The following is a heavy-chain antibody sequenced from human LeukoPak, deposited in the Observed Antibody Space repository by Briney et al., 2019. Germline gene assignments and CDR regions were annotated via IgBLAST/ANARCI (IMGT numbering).Heavy chain of an antibody. D-gene: IGHD3-3*02. CDR3: ASHFWNYYRIDY. J-gene: IGHJ4*02. CDR2: ISGRGSYI. CDR1: GFSFSTYT. Sequence: GGSLRLSCAASGFSFSTYTMNWVRQAPGTGLEWVSSISGRGSYIYYADSVKGRFTISRDNAKNSLFLQMNSLRAEDTAIYYCASHFWNYYRIDYWGQGILVTVSS. V-gene: IGHV3-21*01.